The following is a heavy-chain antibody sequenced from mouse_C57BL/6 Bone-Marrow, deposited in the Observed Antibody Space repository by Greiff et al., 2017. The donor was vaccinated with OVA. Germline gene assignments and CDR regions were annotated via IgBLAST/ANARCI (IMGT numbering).Heavy chain of an antibody. CDR2: IYPRSGNT. CDR3: ARWSYYAWFAY. D-gene: IGHD2-10*01. Sequence: VQLMESGAELARPGASVKLSCTASGFTFTSYGISWVKQRPGQGLEWIGEIYPRSGNTYYNEKFKGKATLTADKSSSTAYMELRSLTSEDSAVYFCARWSYYAWFAYWGQGTLVTVSA. V-gene: IGHV1-81*01. J-gene: IGHJ3*01. CDR1: GFTFTSYG.